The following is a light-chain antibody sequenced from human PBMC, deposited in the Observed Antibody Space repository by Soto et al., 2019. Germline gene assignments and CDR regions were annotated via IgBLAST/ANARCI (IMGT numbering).Light chain of an antibody. CDR1: SSDVGGYNY. CDR2: DVS. Sequence: QCALTQPASVSGSPGQSIPISCTGTSSDVGGYNYVSWYQQDPGKAPKVMIYDVSNRPSGVSHRFSAPKSGNTASRTISGLQADDESEYYCSSYTSSSTYVFGTGTQLPVL. J-gene: IGLJ1*01. V-gene: IGLV2-14*01. CDR3: SSYTSSSTYV.